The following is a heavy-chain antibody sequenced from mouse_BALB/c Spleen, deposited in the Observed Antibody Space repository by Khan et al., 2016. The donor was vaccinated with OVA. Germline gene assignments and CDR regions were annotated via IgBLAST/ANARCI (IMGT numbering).Heavy chain of an antibody. CDR3: ARDYGSSYYFDY. Sequence: QIQLVQSGAELVRPGASVKLSCKTSGYIFTSYWIHWVKQRSGQGIEWIARIYPGTGSTYYNEKFKGKATLTADNSSSTAYMQRSSPKAEDSSVYFCARDYGSSYYFDYGGQGTTLTVSS. J-gene: IGHJ2*01. CDR1: GYIFTSYW. D-gene: IGHD1-1*01. CDR2: IYPGTGST. V-gene: IGHV1S132*01.